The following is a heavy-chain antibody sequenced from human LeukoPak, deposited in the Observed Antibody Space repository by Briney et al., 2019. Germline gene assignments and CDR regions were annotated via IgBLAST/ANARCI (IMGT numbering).Heavy chain of an antibody. Sequence: GRSLRLSCAASGFTFSSYAMHWVRQAPGKGLEWVAVISYDGSNKYYADSVKGRFTISRDNAKNTLYLQMNSLRAEDTAVYYCVRRPHAFDIWGQGTMVTVSS. CDR3: VRRPHAFDI. J-gene: IGHJ3*02. CDR1: GFTFSSYA. V-gene: IGHV3-30-3*01. CDR2: ISYDGSNK.